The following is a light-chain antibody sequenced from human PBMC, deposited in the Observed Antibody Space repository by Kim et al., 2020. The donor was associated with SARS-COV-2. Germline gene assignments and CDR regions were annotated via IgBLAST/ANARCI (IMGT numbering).Light chain of an antibody. Sequence: AAKGDKVTITCRASQGIGNDLGWYQQKPGRAPKLLIYAASSLQIGVPSRFSGSGSGTDFTLTISSLQPEDFATYYCLQDYSYPWTFGQGTKVDIK. J-gene: IGKJ1*01. V-gene: IGKV1-6*01. CDR3: LQDYSYPWT. CDR1: QGIGND. CDR2: AAS.